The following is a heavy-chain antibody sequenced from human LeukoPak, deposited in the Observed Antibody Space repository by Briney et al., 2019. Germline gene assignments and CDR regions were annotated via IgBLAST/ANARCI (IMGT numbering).Heavy chain of an antibody. Sequence: SVKVSCKASGGTFSSYAISWVRQAPGQGLEWMGGIIPIFGTANYAQKFQGRVTITADESTSTAYMELSSLRSEDTAVYYCARDGDDYYGSGSNSNSFDYWGQGTLVTVSS. V-gene: IGHV1-69*13. J-gene: IGHJ4*02. CDR2: IIPIFGTA. CDR3: ARDGDDYYGSGSNSNSFDY. CDR1: GGTFSSYA. D-gene: IGHD3-10*01.